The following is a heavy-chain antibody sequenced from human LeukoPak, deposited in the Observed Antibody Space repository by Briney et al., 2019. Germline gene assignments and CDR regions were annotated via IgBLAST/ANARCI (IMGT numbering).Heavy chain of an antibody. CDR1: GGSIRSGGHP. J-gene: IGHJ5*02. CDR2: IYDSGST. Sequence: SQTLSLTCIVSGGSIRSGGHPWSWIRQSPGKGLEWIGYIYDSGSTFYNPSLKSRVTMSIDRSNNQFSLKLSSVTAADTAVYYCARESNINNWFDPWGQGTLVTVSS. V-gene: IGHV4-30-2*06. CDR3: ARESNINNWFDP. D-gene: IGHD2/OR15-2a*01.